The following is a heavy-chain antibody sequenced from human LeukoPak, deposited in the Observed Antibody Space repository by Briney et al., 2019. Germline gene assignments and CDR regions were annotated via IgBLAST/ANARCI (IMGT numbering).Heavy chain of an antibody. Sequence: PGGSLRLSCAASGFTFGSYEMNWVRQAPGKGLEWVTYISNSGGTMYYSDSVKGRFTISRDNAKNSLYLQMNSLRAEDTADYYWAGDYGDYVWHVSFDIWGQGTMVTVSS. CDR2: ISNSGGTM. V-gene: IGHV3-48*03. D-gene: IGHD4-17*01. CDR1: GFTFGSYE. J-gene: IGHJ3*02. CDR3: AGDYGDYVWHVSFDI.